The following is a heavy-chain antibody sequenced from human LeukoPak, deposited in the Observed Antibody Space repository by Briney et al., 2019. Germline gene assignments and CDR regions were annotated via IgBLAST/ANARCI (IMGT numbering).Heavy chain of an antibody. CDR2: ISGSGGST. D-gene: IGHD3-22*01. V-gene: IGHV3-23*01. CDR1: GFTFSSYA. Sequence: GGSLRLSCAASGFTFSSYAMSWVRQAPGRGLEWVSAISGSGGSTYYADSVKGRFTISRDNSKNTLYLQMNSLRAEDTAVYYCAKDLDSSSGYYYNPDFDYWGQGTLVTVSS. CDR3: AKDLDSSSGYYYNPDFDY. J-gene: IGHJ4*02.